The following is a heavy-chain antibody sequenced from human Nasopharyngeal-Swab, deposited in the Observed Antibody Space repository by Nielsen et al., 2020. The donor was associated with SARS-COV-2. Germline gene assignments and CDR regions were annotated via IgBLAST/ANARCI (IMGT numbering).Heavy chain of an antibody. CDR3: ARGQATGLVVVTSSGYFDL. J-gene: IGHJ2*01. V-gene: IGHV4-4*07. CDR1: GGSIGSYY. D-gene: IGHD2-21*02. CDR2: IYTSGST. Sequence: SETLSLTCTVSGGSIGSYYWSWIRQPAGKGLEWIGRIYTSGSTNYNPSLKSRVTISVDTSKNQFSLKLSSVTAADTAVYYCARGQATGLVVVTSSGYFDLWGRGTLVTVSS.